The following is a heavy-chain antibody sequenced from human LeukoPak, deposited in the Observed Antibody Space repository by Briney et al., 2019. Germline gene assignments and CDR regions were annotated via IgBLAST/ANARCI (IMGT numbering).Heavy chain of an antibody. CDR1: GFTVSSNY. CDR2: IYSGGST. Sequence: GGSLRLSCAASGFTVSSNYMSWVRQAPGKGLEWVSVIYSGGSTYYADSVKGRFTISRDNSKNTLYLQMNSLRAEDTAVYYCARDPRSNSYYYYGMDVWGQGTTVIVSS. J-gene: IGHJ6*02. CDR3: ARDPRSNSYYYYGMDV. V-gene: IGHV3-53*01. D-gene: IGHD1-7*01.